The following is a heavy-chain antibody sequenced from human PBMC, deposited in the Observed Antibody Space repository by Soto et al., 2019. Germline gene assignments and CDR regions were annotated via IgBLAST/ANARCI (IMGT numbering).Heavy chain of an antibody. CDR3: AKGGDYYDSSGYYRQGGYYYYYYGMDV. CDR1: GFTFSSYG. D-gene: IGHD3-22*01. V-gene: IGHV3-30*18. Sequence: QVQLVESGGGVVQPGRSLRLSCAASGFTFSSYGMHWVRQAPGKGLEWVAVISYDGSNKYYADSVKGRFTISRDNSKNKLYLQMNSLRAEDTAVFYCAKGGDYYDSSGYYRQGGYYYYYYGMDVWGQGTTVTVSS. J-gene: IGHJ6*02. CDR2: ISYDGSNK.